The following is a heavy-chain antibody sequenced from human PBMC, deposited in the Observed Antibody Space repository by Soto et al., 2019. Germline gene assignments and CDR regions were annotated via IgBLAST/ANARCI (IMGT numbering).Heavy chain of an antibody. V-gene: IGHV4-39*01. Sequence: PSETLSLTCTVSGGSISSSSYYWGWIRQPPGKGLEWIGSIYYSGSTYYNPSLKSRVTISVDTSKNQFSLKLSSVTAADTAVYYCARSPPYSSSWYGYWGQGTLVTVSS. D-gene: IGHD6-13*01. CDR3: ARSPPYSSSWYGY. J-gene: IGHJ4*02. CDR1: GGSISSSSYY. CDR2: IYYSGST.